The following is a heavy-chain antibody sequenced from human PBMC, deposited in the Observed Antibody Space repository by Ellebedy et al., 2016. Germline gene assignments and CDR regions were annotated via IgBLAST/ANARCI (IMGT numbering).Heavy chain of an antibody. V-gene: IGHV4-39*01. CDR2: IYYSGST. Sequence: SETLSLTCSVSGGSISSSSHYWGWIRQPPGKGLEWIGSIYYSGSTNYNPSLKSRVTISVDTSKNQISLKLSSATAADTATYYCATLNNSGWYVVSHWGQGTLVTVSS. CDR3: ATLNNSGWYVVSH. D-gene: IGHD6-19*01. CDR1: GGSISSSSHY. J-gene: IGHJ4*02.